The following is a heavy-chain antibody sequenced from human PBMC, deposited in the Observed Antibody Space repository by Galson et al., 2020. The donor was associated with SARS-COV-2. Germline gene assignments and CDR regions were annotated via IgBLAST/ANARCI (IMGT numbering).Heavy chain of an antibody. D-gene: IGHD1-26*01. V-gene: IGHV5-51*01. J-gene: IGHJ4*02. Sequence: GESLKISCKGSGYSFTNYWIGWVRQMPGKGLEWMGIIYPDDSTTKYSPSFQGQVTMSADKSITTAYLQWKSLKASDTAMYYCARQGGRYSGNLDYWGQGTLVTVSS. CDR1: GYSFTNYW. CDR3: ARQGGRYSGNLDY. CDR2: IYPDDSTT.